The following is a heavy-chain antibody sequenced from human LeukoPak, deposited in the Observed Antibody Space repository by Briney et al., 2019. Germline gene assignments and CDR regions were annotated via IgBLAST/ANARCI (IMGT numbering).Heavy chain of an antibody. Sequence: GASVKVSCKASGGTFSSYAISWVRQAPGQGLEWMGGIIPIFGTANYAQKFQGRVTITVDKSTSTAYMELSSLRSEDTAVYYCARDAYYDILTGYYRYYGMDVWGKGTTVTVSS. V-gene: IGHV1-69*06. CDR2: IIPIFGTA. CDR3: ARDAYYDILTGYYRYYGMDV. D-gene: IGHD3-9*01. J-gene: IGHJ6*04. CDR1: GGTFSSYA.